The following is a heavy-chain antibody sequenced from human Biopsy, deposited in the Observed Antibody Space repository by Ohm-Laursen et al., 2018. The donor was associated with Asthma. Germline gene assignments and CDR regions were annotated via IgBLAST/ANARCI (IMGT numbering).Heavy chain of an antibody. J-gene: IGHJ6*02. D-gene: IGHD3-10*01. V-gene: IGHV1-18*01. CDR3: ARAVDYSHYYGIDV. CDR2: ISVYNGNT. CDR1: GYTLNSAG. Sequence: ASVKVSCKTSGYTLNSAGITWVRQAPGQGLEWMGWISVYNGNTKVAQKLQDRVTMTTDTSTSTAYMELRSLRSDDTAVYFCARAVDYSHYYGIDVWGQGNTVTVS.